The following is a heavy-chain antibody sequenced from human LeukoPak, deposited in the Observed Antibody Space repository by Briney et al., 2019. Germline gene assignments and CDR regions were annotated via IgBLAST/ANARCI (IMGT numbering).Heavy chain of an antibody. CDR3: ARDRDSSSSFDY. Sequence: GGSLRLSCAASGFTFSSYWMSWVSQDPGKGLEWVANIKQDGSEKYYVDSVKGRFTISRDNAKNSLYLQMNSLRAEDTAVYYCARDRDSSSSFDYWGQGTLVTVSS. V-gene: IGHV3-7*05. D-gene: IGHD6-6*01. J-gene: IGHJ4*02. CDR1: GFTFSSYW. CDR2: IKQDGSEK.